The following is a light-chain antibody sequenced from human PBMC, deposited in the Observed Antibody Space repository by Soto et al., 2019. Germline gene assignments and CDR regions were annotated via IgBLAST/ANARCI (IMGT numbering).Light chain of an antibody. V-gene: IGKV3-20*01. Sequence: EIELTQSPGTLSLSPGERATLSCRASKSVSSSYLAWYQQKPGQAPRLLIYDASSRATGIPDRFSGSGSGTDFTLTISRLEPEDLAVYYCQQYGSSPLTFGGGTKVELK. CDR3: QQYGSSPLT. J-gene: IGKJ4*01. CDR1: KSVSSSY. CDR2: DAS.